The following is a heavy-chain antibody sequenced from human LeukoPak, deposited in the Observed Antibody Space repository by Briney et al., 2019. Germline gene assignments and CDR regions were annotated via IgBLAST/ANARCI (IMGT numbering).Heavy chain of an antibody. Sequence: PSETLSLTCTVSGGSISSGDYYWSWIRQPPGKGLEWIGEINHSGSTNYNPSLKSRVTISVDTSKNQFSLKLSSVTAADTAVYYCATDVWGFSAFDIWGQGTMVTVSS. CDR2: INHSGST. J-gene: IGHJ3*02. D-gene: IGHD7-27*01. CDR1: GGSISSGDYY. V-gene: IGHV4-39*07. CDR3: ATDVWGFSAFDI.